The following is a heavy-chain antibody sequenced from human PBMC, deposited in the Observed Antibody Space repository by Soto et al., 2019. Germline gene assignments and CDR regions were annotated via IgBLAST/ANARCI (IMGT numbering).Heavy chain of an antibody. V-gene: IGHV1-69*04. CDR2: IIPILGIA. CDR1: GGTFSSYT. D-gene: IGHD6-13*01. J-gene: IGHJ4*02. Sequence: GASVKVSCKASGGTFSSYTISWVRQAPGQGLEWMGRIIPILGIANYAQKFQGRVTITADKSTSTAYMELSSLRSEDTAVYYCARDKEAKIAEAIANKYYFDYWGQVTLVTVSS. CDR3: ARDKEAKIAEAIANKYYFDY.